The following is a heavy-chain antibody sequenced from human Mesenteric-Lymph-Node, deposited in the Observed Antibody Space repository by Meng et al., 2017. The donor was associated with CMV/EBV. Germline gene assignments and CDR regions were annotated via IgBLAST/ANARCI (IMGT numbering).Heavy chain of an antibody. CDR3: AREYSSSDDAFDI. V-gene: IGHV4-59*01. D-gene: IGHD6-13*01. J-gene: IGHJ3*02. CDR2: IYYSGST. Sequence: SETLSLTCTVSGGSISSYYWSWIRQPPGKGLEWIGYIYYSGSTNYNPSLKSRVTISVDTSKNQFSLKLSSVTAADTVVYYCAREYSSSDDAFDIWGQGTMVTVSS. CDR1: GGSISSYY.